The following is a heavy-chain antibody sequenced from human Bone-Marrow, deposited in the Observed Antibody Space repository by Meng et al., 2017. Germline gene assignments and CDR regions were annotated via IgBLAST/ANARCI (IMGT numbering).Heavy chain of an antibody. J-gene: IGHJ4*02. Sequence: QPQLQESGPGLVKPSQTLSLTCTVSGGSISSGDYYWSWTRQPPGKGLEWIGHIYNSGSTYYNPSLKSRVTISVDTSKNQFPLKLRFVTAADTAVYYCAREGRSHQVGVSVYWGQGNLVTVSS. CDR1: GGSISSGDYY. D-gene: IGHD2-21*01. V-gene: IGHV4-30-4*01. CDR3: AREGRSHQVGVSVY. CDR2: IYNSGST.